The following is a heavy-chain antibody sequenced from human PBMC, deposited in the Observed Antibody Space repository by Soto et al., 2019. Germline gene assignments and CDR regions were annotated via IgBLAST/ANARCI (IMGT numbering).Heavy chain of an antibody. D-gene: IGHD2-21*01. J-gene: IGHJ4*02. CDR1: GFTFSSYG. CDR2: IWHDGSNR. CDR3: AREGPNCCLDY. V-gene: IGHV3-33*01. Sequence: QVQLVESGGGVVQPGRSLRLSCAASGFTFSSYGMHWVRQAPGKGLEWVATIWHDGSNRYYGDSVKGRFTISRDNSKNTLYVQMNILRVEDTAVYYCAREGPNCCLDYWGQGTLVIVSS.